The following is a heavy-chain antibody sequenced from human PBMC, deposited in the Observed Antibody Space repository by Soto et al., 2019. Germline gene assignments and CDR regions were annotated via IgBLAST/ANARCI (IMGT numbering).Heavy chain of an antibody. Sequence: GGSLRLSCAASDNFAVSWVRQAPGKGLEWLSCINRSGRSKYYADSVKGRFIISRDNSQNTVYLQMNRLRAVDTAIYYCAKDHRAPEYDILTDYYNVYYFDSWGQGTLVTVSS. V-gene: IGHV3-23*01. D-gene: IGHD3-9*01. CDR2: INRSGRSK. CDR1: DNFA. CDR3: AKDHRAPEYDILTDYYNVYYFDS. J-gene: IGHJ4*02.